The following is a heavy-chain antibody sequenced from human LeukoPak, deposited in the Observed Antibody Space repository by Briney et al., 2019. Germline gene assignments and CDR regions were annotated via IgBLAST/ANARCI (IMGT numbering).Heavy chain of an antibody. Sequence: GRSLRLSCAASGFTFDDYAMHWVRQAPGKGLEWVSGISWNSGSIGYADSVKGRFTISRDNAKNSLYLQMNSLRAEDTALYYCAKDTTASVVVPAANYYYYYGMDVWGQGTTITVSS. J-gene: IGHJ6*02. CDR1: GFTFDDYA. CDR2: ISWNSGSI. CDR3: AKDTTASVVVPAANYYYYYGMDV. D-gene: IGHD2-2*01. V-gene: IGHV3-9*01.